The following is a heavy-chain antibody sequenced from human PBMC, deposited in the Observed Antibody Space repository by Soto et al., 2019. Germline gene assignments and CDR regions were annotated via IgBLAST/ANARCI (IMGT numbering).Heavy chain of an antibody. CDR3: ARDRSADRFVQYFQH. CDR2: VSAYIGTT. CDR1: GYTFTSYG. V-gene: IGHV1-18*01. J-gene: IGHJ1*01. D-gene: IGHD6-19*01. Sequence: ASVKVSCKASGYTFTSYGISWVRQAPGQGPEWVGWVSAYIGTTYYAQKLQGRVTMTADTSTNKAYMELSSLRSEDTAVYYCARDRSADRFVQYFQHWGPGTLDTVSS.